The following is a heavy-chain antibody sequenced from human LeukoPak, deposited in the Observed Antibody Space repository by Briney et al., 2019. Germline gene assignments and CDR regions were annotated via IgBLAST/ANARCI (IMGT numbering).Heavy chain of an antibody. D-gene: IGHD3-3*01. Sequence: GALRLSCAASGFTFSNYWMHWVRQAPGKGLEWIGYIYYSGSTNYNPSLKSRVTISVDTSKNQFSLKLSSVTAADTAVYYCARYDFWSGYYGYWGQGTLVTVSS. CDR1: GFTFSNYW. CDR2: IYYSGST. J-gene: IGHJ4*02. CDR3: ARYDFWSGYYGY. V-gene: IGHV4-59*01.